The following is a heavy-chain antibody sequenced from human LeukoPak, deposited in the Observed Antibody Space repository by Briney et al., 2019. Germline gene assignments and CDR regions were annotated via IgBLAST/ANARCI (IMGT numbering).Heavy chain of an antibody. CDR2: INQDGSVK. D-gene: IGHD3-3*01. Sequence: GGSLRLSCAASGFAFSTYWMDGVRQAPGKGLEGVGNINQDGSVKHYVDSVRGRFTISRDNARDSVYLQTNALRVEDTAVYYCTRDFVFWGQGTLVTASS. CDR1: GFAFSTYW. J-gene: IGHJ4*02. V-gene: IGHV3-7*01. CDR3: TRDFVF.